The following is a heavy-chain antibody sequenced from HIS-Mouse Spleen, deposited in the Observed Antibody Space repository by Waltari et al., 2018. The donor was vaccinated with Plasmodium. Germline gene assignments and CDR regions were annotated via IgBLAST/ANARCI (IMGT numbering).Heavy chain of an antibody. V-gene: IGHV3-30*18. D-gene: IGHD6-13*01. Sequence: VQLVESGGGVVQPGRSLSLSCAASGFPFSSFGMHWVRQAPGQGLEWVAVISYDGSNKYYADSVKGRFTISRDNSKNTLYLQMNSLRAEDTAVYYCAKDRRSSSWYVDYWGQGTLVTVSS. CDR3: AKDRRSSSWYVDY. CDR1: GFPFSSFG. CDR2: ISYDGSNK. J-gene: IGHJ4*02.